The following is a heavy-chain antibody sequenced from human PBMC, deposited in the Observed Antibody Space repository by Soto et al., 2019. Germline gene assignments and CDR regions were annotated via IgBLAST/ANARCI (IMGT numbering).Heavy chain of an antibody. D-gene: IGHD1-7*01. Sequence: QVQLVQSGAEVKKPGSSVMVSCKASGVTFSSYTISWVRQAPGQGLEWMGRIIPILGIANYAQKFQGRVTITADKSTSTAYMELSSLRSEDTAVYYCARLENWNYVYWGQGTLVTVSS. J-gene: IGHJ4*02. CDR3: ARLENWNYVY. CDR1: GVTFSSYT. CDR2: IIPILGIA. V-gene: IGHV1-69*02.